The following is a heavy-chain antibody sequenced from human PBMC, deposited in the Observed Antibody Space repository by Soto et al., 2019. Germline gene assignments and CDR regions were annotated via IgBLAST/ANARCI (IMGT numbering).Heavy chain of an antibody. J-gene: IGHJ6*02. CDR1: GYSFTNYW. CDR2: IDPSDSYI. D-gene: IGHD2-15*01. V-gene: IGHV5-10-1*01. CDR3: PRRTRYPSGLLDGMDL. Sequence: GDSLKISCQGSGYSFTNYWISWVRQMPGKGLEWMGRIDPSDSYINYSPSFEGDVIISADKSISTAYLQWSSLKASDSAMYFCPRRTRYPSGLLDGMDLWGQGTSVTVSS.